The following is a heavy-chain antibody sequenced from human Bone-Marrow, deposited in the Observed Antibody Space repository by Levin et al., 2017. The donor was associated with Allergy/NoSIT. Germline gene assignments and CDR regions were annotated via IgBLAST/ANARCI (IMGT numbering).Heavy chain of an antibody. J-gene: IGHJ4*02. CDR2: ITGSGGST. CDR3: AKRGDGDSKAFDY. Sequence: GGSLRLSCAASGFTFSNYPMHWVRQAPGKGLEWVSAITGSGGSTYYADSVKGRFTISRDNSKNTLYLQMNSLRAGDTALYYCAKRGDGDSKAFDYWGQGTLVTVSS. CDR1: GFTFSNYP. V-gene: IGHV3-23*01. D-gene: IGHD4-17*01.